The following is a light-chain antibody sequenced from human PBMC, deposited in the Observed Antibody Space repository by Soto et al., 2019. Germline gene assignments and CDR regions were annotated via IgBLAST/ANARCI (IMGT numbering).Light chain of an antibody. V-gene: IGKV3-20*01. CDR1: QSFSSTF. J-gene: IGKJ1*01. Sequence: EILLTQSPDSLSLSPGDRATLSCRASQSFSSTFFAWYQQKPGQAPRLLIYGVSSRATGIPDRFSGSGSGTAFTLTISRLEPEDFAVYYCQQYASSVTFGQGTKVEIK. CDR3: QQYASSVT. CDR2: GVS.